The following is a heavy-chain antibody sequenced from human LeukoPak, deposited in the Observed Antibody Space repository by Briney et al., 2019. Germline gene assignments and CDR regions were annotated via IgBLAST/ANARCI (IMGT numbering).Heavy chain of an antibody. CDR1: GGSFSGYY. V-gene: IGHV4-59*01. CDR3: ARRPPNYGDYFDY. CDR2: IYYSGST. Sequence: PSETLSLTCAVYGGSFSGYYWSWIRQPPGKGLEWIGYIYYSGSTNYNPSLKSRVTISVDTSKNQFSLKLSSVTAADTAVYYCARRPPNYGDYFDYWGQGTLVTVSS. D-gene: IGHD4-17*01. J-gene: IGHJ4*02.